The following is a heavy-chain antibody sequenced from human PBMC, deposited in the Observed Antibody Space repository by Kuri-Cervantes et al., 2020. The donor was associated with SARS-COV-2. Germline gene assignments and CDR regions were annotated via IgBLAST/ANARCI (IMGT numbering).Heavy chain of an antibody. J-gene: IGHJ3*02. CDR1: GYTFTSYY. V-gene: IGHV1-46*01. CDR2: IDPSGGST. CDR3: ASHVGERRGGFSVFDI. Sequence: ASVKVSCKASGYTFTSYYMHWVRQAPGQGLEWMGIIDPSGGSTSYAQKFQGRVTMTRDTSTSTVYMELSSLRSEDTAVYYCASHVGERRGGFSVFDIWGQGTMVTVSS. D-gene: IGHD3-10*02.